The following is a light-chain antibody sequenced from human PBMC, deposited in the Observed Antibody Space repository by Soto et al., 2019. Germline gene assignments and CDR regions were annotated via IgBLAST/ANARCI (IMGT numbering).Light chain of an antibody. CDR3: QQYYSYPLT. CDR2: AAS. J-gene: IGKJ4*01. CDR1: QGISSY. Sequence: AIRMTQSPSSLSASTGDRVTITCRASQGISSYLAWYQQKPGKGPKLLIYAASTLQSGVPSRFSGSGSGTDFTLTISCLQSEDFATSYCQQYYSYPLTFGGGTKVEIK. V-gene: IGKV1-8*01.